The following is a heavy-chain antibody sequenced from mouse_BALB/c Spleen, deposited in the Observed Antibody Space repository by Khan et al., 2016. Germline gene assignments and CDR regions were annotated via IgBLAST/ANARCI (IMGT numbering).Heavy chain of an antibody. J-gene: IGHJ3*01. V-gene: IGHV14-1*02. CDR1: GFNIKDYY. CDR3: AAEISYLPSRGFAY. CDR2: IDPENGHT. D-gene: IGHD2-12*01. Sequence: VQLKESGAELVRPGALVKLSCKASGFNIKDYYLHWVKQRPEQGLEWVGWIDPENGHTIYDPKFQGKASMTADTSSNTAYLQLSSLTSADTAVXHSAAEISYLPSRGFAYVGLGTLVIFSA.